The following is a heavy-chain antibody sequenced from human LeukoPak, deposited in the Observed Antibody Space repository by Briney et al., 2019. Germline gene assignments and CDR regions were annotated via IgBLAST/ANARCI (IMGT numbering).Heavy chain of an antibody. J-gene: IGHJ4*02. CDR1: GYTFTGYY. Sequence: ASVKVSCKASGYTFTGYYMHWVRQAPGQGLEWMGWINPNSGGTNYAQKFQGRVTMTRDTSISTAYMELSRLRSDDTAAYYCASAWAVGAPTDYWGQGTLVTVSS. CDR3: ASAWAVGAPTDY. D-gene: IGHD1-26*01. V-gene: IGHV1-2*02. CDR2: INPNSGGT.